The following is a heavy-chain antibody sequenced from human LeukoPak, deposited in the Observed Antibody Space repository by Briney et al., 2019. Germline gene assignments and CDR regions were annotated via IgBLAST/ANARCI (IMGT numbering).Heavy chain of an antibody. J-gene: IGHJ6*03. CDR1: GGSISSYY. CDR3: ARVPDCISTSCYGEYYMDV. V-gene: IGHV4-59*08. Sequence: SETLSVTCTVSGGSISSYYWSWIRQPPGKGLEWNGYIYYSGSTYYNPSLKSRVTISVDTSENQFSLKLSSVTAADTAVYYCARVPDCISTSCYGEYYMDVWGKGTTVTVSS. D-gene: IGHD2-2*01. CDR2: IYYSGST.